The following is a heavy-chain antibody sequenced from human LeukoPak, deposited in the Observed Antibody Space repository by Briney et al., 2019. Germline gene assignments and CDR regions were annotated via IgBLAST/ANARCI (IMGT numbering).Heavy chain of an antibody. D-gene: IGHD6-19*01. CDR1: GFTVSSNY. Sequence: GGSLRLSCAASGFTVSSNYMSWVRQAPGKGLEWVSVIYSGGSTYYADSVKGRFTISRDNSKNTLYLQMNSLRAEDTAVYYCARVDPLIAVAGTPYFDYWGQGTLVTVSS. CDR2: IYSGGST. CDR3: ARVDPLIAVAGTPYFDY. J-gene: IGHJ4*02. V-gene: IGHV3-66*01.